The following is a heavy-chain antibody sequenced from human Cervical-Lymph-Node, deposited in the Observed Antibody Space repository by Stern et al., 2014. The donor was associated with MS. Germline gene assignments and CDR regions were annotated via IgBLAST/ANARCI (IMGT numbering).Heavy chain of an antibody. J-gene: IGHJ3*02. CDR3: ARRCSRRIDAFDI. CDR1: GYSFTSYW. D-gene: IGHD2-15*01. CDR2: IDPSGSYT. Sequence: VQLVQSGAEVKKPGESLRISCKGSGYSFTSYWISWVRQMPGKGLEWMGSIDPSGSYTNYTPSFRGHVHISANKTNSPADLHWGSLKASDTAMYYCARRCSRRIDAFDIWGQGTMVTVSS. V-gene: IGHV5-10-1*03.